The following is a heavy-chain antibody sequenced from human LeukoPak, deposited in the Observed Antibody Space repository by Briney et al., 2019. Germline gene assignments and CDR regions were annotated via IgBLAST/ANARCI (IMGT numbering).Heavy chain of an antibody. CDR1: GYTLTELS. V-gene: IGHV1-24*01. Sequence: ASVKVSCKVSGYTLTELSMHWVRQAPGKGLEWMGGFDPEDGETIYAQKFQGRVTMTEDTSTDTAYMELSSLRSEDTAVYYCAAATRAQLLFDYWGQGTLVTVSS. CDR2: FDPEDGET. D-gene: IGHD2-2*01. J-gene: IGHJ4*02. CDR3: AAATRAQLLFDY.